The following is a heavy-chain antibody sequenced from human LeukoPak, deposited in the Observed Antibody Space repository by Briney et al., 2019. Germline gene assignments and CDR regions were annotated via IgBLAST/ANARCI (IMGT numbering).Heavy chain of an antibody. D-gene: IGHD6-19*01. CDR2: TYYRSKWYN. CDR1: GDSVSSNSAA. CDR3: ARDPRDDSSGRRIFYYFDY. Sequence: SQTLSLTCAISGDSVSSNSAAWNWIRQSPSRGLEWLGRTYYRSKWYNDYAVSVKSRITINPDTSKNHFSLQLNSVTPEDTAVYYCARDPRDDSSGRRIFYYFDYWGRGTLVTVSS. J-gene: IGHJ4*02. V-gene: IGHV6-1*01.